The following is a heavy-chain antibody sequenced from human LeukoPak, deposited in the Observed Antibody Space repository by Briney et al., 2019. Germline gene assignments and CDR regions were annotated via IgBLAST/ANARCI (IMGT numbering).Heavy chain of an antibody. J-gene: IGHJ4*02. CDR2: IYSGGST. CDR3: ASWSPWIAAAGAGVY. CDR1: GFTFSDYA. V-gene: IGHV3-66*01. D-gene: IGHD6-13*01. Sequence: GGSLRLSCAASGFTFSDYALGWVRQAPGKGLEWVSVIYSGGSTYYADSVKGRFTISRDNSKNTLYLQMNSLRAEDTAVYYCASWSPWIAAAGAGVYWGQGTLVTVSS.